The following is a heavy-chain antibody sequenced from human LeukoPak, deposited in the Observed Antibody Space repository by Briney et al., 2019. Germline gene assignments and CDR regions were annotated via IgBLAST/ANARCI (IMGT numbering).Heavy chain of an antibody. D-gene: IGHD1-26*01. Sequence: GGSLRLSCAASGFTFSSYAMSWVRQAPGRGLEWVSSISGSGGSTYYADSVKGRFIISRDNSKNTVNLQMNSLRAEDTALYYCAKAFVGATAYFDSWGQGTLVTVSS. J-gene: IGHJ4*02. CDR2: ISGSGGST. CDR1: GFTFSSYA. CDR3: AKAFVGATAYFDS. V-gene: IGHV3-23*01.